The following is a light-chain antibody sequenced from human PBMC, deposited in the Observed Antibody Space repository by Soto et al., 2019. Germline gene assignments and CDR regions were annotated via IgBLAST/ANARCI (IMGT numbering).Light chain of an antibody. Sequence: QSALTQPASVSGSPGQSITISCTGTSSDVGGYNYVSWYQQHPGKAPKLMIYDVSNRPSGVSNRFSGSKSVNTASLTISGLQAEDEADYYCQAWDSSTWVFGGGTKVTVL. CDR2: DVS. V-gene: IGLV2-14*01. CDR3: QAWDSSTWV. CDR1: SSDVGGYNY. J-gene: IGLJ3*02.